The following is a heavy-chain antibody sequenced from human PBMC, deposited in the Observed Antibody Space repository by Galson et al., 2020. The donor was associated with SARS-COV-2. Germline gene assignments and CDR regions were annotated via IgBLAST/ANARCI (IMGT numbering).Heavy chain of an antibody. D-gene: IGHD2-2*01. V-gene: IGHV4-34*01. CDR3: ASNTNYYYDYGMDV. J-gene: IGHJ6*02. Sequence: SETLSLTCAVYGGSFSGYYWSWIRQPPGKGLEWIGEINHSGSTNYNPSLKSRVTISVDTSKNQFSLKLSPVTAADTAVYYCASNTNYYYDYGMDVWGQGTTVTVSS. CDR2: INHSGST. CDR1: GGSFSGYY.